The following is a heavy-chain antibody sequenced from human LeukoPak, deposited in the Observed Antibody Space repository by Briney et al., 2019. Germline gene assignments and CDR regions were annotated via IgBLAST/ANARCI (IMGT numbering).Heavy chain of an antibody. J-gene: IGHJ3*02. Sequence: GGSLRLSCAASGFTFSNYWMSWVRQAPGKGLEWVANIKQDGSEKYYVDSVKGRFTISRDNAKNSVYLQMNSLRAEDTAVYYCARFRPDAFDIWGQGTMVTVSS. V-gene: IGHV3-7*01. CDR3: ARFRPDAFDI. CDR2: IKQDGSEK. CDR1: GFTFSNYW.